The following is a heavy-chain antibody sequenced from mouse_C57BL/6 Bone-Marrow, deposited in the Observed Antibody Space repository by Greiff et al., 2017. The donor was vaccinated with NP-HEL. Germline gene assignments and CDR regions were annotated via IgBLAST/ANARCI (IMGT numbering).Heavy chain of an antibody. CDR3: VISGTGFAY. V-gene: IGHV5-6*01. Sequence: EVKLVESGGDLVKPGGSLKLSCAASGFTFSSYGMSWVRQTPDKRLEWVATISSGGSYTYYPDSVKGRFTISRDNAKNTLYLQMSSLKSEDTAMYYCVISGTGFAYWGQGTLVTVSA. J-gene: IGHJ3*01. D-gene: IGHD4-1*01. CDR2: ISSGGSYT. CDR1: GFTFSSYG.